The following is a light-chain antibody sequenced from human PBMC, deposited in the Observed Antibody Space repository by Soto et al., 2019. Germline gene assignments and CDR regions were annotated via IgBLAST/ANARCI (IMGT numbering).Light chain of an antibody. CDR3: MQALQAPWT. J-gene: IGKJ1*01. CDR1: QSLLHDNGYNY. Sequence: DIVMTQSPLSLPVTPGEPASISCRSSQSLLHDNGYNYLDWYLQKPGQSPQLLIYLGSNRASGVPDRVSGSASGTDFTLKISRVEAEDAGIYYCMQALQAPWTFGQGTKVEIK. V-gene: IGKV2-28*01. CDR2: LGS.